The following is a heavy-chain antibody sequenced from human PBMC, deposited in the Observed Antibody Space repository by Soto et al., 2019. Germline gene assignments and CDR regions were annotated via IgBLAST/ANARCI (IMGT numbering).Heavy chain of an antibody. D-gene: IGHD6-6*01. CDR3: ARVLAARASRDFDY. V-gene: IGHV4-34*01. CDR1: GGSFSTDY. CDR2: IDPSGGT. J-gene: IGHJ4*02. Sequence: SETLSLTCAVYGGSFSTDYWSWIRQPPGKGLEWIGEIDPSGGTNYNPSLKSRVTISVATSKNQFSLKLSSVTAADTAVYYCARVLAARASRDFDYWGQGTLVTVSS.